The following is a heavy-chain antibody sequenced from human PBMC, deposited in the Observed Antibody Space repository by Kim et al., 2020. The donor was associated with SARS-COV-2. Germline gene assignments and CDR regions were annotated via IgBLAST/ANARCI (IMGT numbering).Heavy chain of an antibody. CDR3: AGDPYYDSGTYPRNLGY. J-gene: IGHJ4*02. CDR2: ITSSSSYM. V-gene: IGHV3-21*03. CDR1: GFTFSTSA. Sequence: GGSLRLSCAASGFTFSTSAMSWVRQAPGKGLEWVSSITSSSSYMYYGDSVKGRFSISRDNAEKSLYLQMDSLRAEDTAVYYCAGDPYYDSGTYPRNLGYWGQGTLVAVSS. D-gene: IGHD3-10*01.